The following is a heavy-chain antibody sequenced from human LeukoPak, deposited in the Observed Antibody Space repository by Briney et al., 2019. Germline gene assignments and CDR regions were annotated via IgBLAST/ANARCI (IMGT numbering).Heavy chain of an antibody. CDR1: GGSISSYY. V-gene: IGHV4-4*07. J-gene: IGHJ4*02. CDR2: IYTSGST. D-gene: IGHD3-22*01. Sequence: SETLSLTCTVSGGSISSYYWSWIRQPAGKGLEWIGRIYTSGSTNYNPSLKSRVTMSVDTSKNQFSLKLSSVTAADTAVYYCARDRRYYDSSGYLDYWGQGTLVTVSS. CDR3: ARDRRYYDSSGYLDY.